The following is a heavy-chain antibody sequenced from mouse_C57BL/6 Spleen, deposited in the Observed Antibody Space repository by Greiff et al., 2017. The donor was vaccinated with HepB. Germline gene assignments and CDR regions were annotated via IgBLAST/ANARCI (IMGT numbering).Heavy chain of an antibody. J-gene: IGHJ2*01. D-gene: IGHD1-1*01. CDR3: ARGAYYYGSSSYFDY. Sequence: QVQLQQPGAELVRPGSSVKLSCKASGYTFTSYWMHWVKQRPIQGLEWIGNIDPSDSETHYNQKFKDKATLTVDKSSSTAYMQLSSLTSEDSAVYYCARGAYYYGSSSYFDYWGQGTTLTVSS. CDR1: GYTFTSYW. V-gene: IGHV1-52*01. CDR2: IDPSDSET.